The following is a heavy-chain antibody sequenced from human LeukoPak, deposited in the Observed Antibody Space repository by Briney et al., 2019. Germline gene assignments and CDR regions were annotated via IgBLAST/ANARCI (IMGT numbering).Heavy chain of an antibody. D-gene: IGHD7-27*01. CDR3: ASLWAFYYFDY. CDR1: GGAISSCSYY. J-gene: IGHJ4*02. Sequence: SETLSLTCSVSGGAISSCSYYWGWIRQPPGKGLEWIGSIHYSGSTYYNPSLKSRVTISVDTSKNQFSLKLSSVTAADTAVYYCASLWAFYYFDYWGQGTLVTVSS. CDR2: IHYSGST. V-gene: IGHV4-39*01.